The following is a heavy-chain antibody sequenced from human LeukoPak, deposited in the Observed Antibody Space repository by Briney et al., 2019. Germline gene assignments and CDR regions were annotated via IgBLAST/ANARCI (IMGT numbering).Heavy chain of an antibody. CDR2: IYYSGGT. D-gene: IGHD3-10*01. Sequence: SETLSLTCTVSGGSISSSSYYWGWIRQPPGRGLEWIGSIYYSGGTYYNPSLKSRVTISVDTSKNQFSLKLSSVTAADTAVYYCARDYYGSKYYGMDVWGQGTTVTVSS. J-gene: IGHJ6*02. V-gene: IGHV4-39*07. CDR1: GGSISSSSYY. CDR3: ARDYYGSKYYGMDV.